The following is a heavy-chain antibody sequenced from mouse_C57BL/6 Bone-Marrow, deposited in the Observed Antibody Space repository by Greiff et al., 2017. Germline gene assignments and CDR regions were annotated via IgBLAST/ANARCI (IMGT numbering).Heavy chain of an antibody. Sequence: VQLQQSGAELARPGASVKLSCKASGYTFTSYGISWVKQRTGQGLEWIGEIYPRSGNTYYNEKFKGKATLTADNASSTAYMALRSLTSEDSAVYVCASPHCGCVFAYWGQGTMVTVSA. CDR1: GYTFTSYG. J-gene: IGHJ3*01. V-gene: IGHV1-81*01. CDR2: IYPRSGNT. CDR3: ASPHCGCVFAY.